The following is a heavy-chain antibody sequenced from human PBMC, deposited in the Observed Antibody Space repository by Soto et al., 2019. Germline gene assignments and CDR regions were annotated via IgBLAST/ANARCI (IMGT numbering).Heavy chain of an antibody. Sequence: QVQLVESGGGVVQPGGSQRLSCVASGFSFGTYAMHWVRQAPGKGLEWVGVTSYDGTTKYYADSVKGRFTISRDNSLNTVYLQMDSLAAEDSAVYYCARRTSSSGWVGYNVDYWGQGTLVTVSS. D-gene: IGHD3-3*01. CDR1: GFSFGTYA. CDR3: ARRTSSSGWVGYNVDY. V-gene: IGHV3-30*03. CDR2: TSYDGTTK. J-gene: IGHJ4*02.